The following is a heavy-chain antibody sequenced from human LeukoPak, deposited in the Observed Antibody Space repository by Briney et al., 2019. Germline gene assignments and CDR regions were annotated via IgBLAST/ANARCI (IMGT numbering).Heavy chain of an antibody. V-gene: IGHV3-30-3*01. CDR1: GFTFSSYA. D-gene: IGHD6-19*01. CDR3: AKAPPRRSGWTYLFDY. J-gene: IGHJ4*02. Sequence: GRSLRLSCAASGFTFSSYAMHWVRQAPGKGLEWVAVISYDGSNKYYADSVKGRFTISRDNSKNTLYLQMNSLRAEDTAVYYCAKAPPRRSGWTYLFDYWGQGTLVTVSS. CDR2: ISYDGSNK.